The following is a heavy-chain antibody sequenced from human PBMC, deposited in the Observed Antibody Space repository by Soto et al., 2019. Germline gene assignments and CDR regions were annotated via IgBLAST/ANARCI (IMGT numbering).Heavy chain of an antibody. Sequence: QVQLQGSGPGLLKPSQTLSLTCTVSGGSISSGEYYWSWVRQPPGKGLEWIGHIYYNRTTYYNPSLKSPVTISVDTSKNQFSLKLSSLTVGDSAMYYCVRDPGDYRASSCYYGMDVWGQGSTVTVS. J-gene: IGHJ6*02. CDR1: GGSISSGEYY. V-gene: IGHV4-30-4*01. D-gene: IGHD4-17*01. CDR2: IYYNRTT. CDR3: VRDPGDYRASSCYYGMDV.